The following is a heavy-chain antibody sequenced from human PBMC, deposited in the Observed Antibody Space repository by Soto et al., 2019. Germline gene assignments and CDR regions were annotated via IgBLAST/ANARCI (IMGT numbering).Heavy chain of an antibody. CDR2: TYYRSKWYN. D-gene: IGHD1-26*01. J-gene: IGHJ5*02. Sequence: SQTLSLTFAISGDSVSSNSAAWNWIRQSPSRGLEWLGRTYYRSKWYNDYAVSVKSRITINPDTSKNQFSLQLNSVTPEDTAVYYCARVGSSVGATNKDWFEPWGQGTLVTVSS. CDR1: GDSVSSNSAA. V-gene: IGHV6-1*01. CDR3: ARVGSSVGATNKDWFEP.